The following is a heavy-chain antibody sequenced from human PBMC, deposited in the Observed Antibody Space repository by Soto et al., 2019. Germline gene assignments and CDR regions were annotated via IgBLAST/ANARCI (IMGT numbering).Heavy chain of an antibody. D-gene: IGHD1-26*01. J-gene: IGHJ3*02. V-gene: IGHV3-23*01. CDR2: ISGSGGST. CDR3: AIRLGIVGAKFARDI. Sequence: EVQLLESGGGLVQPGGSLRLSCAASGFTFSSYAMTWVRQAPGKGLEWVSAISGSGGSTYYADSVKGRFTISRDNSKSTLYLPMNSLRAEDTALYYCAIRLGIVGAKFARDIWGQGTMGTVSS. CDR1: GFTFSSYA.